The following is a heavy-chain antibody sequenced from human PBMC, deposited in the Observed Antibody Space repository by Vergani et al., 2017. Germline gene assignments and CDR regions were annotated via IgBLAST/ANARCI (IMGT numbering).Heavy chain of an antibody. Sequence: QVQLVQSGAEVKKPGASVKVSCKASGYTFTGYYMHWVRQAPGQGLEWMGWINPNSGGTNYAQKFQGRVTMTREASISTAYIELSRLRSDDTAVYYCARDLITMVRGAPSGYWGQGTLVTVSS. J-gene: IGHJ4*02. V-gene: IGHV1-2*02. CDR2: INPNSGGT. CDR1: GYTFTGYY. CDR3: ARDLITMVRGAPSGY. D-gene: IGHD3-10*01.